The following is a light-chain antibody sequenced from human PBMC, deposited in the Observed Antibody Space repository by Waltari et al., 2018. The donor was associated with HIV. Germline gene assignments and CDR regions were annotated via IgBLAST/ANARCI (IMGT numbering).Light chain of an antibody. Sequence: SYELTQPSSVSVSPGQTARITCSGDGLAKRYVRWFQQKPGPAPVWVIYKDMERPSGIPERFSGSSSGTTVTLTISGAQVEDEADYYCFSAADNNLGVFGGGTKVTVL. CDR2: KDM. V-gene: IGLV3-27*01. CDR1: GLAKRY. CDR3: FSAADNNLGV. J-gene: IGLJ3*02.